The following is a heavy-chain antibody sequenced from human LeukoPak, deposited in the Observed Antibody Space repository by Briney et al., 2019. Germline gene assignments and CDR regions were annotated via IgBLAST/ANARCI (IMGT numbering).Heavy chain of an antibody. CDR1: GGSISGYY. J-gene: IGHJ4*02. V-gene: IGHV4-59*08. Sequence: PSETLSLTCTVSGGSISGYYWSWIRQRPGKGLEYIGYVYYSGSAYSNPSLKSRVIISVDTSKNQFSLKLSSVTAADTAVYYCARQKGSGYPPLDYWGQGTLVTVSS. CDR3: ARQKGSGYPPLDY. CDR2: VYYSGSA. D-gene: IGHD3-22*01.